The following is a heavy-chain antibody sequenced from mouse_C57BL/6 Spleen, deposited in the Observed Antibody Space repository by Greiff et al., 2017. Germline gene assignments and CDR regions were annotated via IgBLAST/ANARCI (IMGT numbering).Heavy chain of an antibody. J-gene: IGHJ1*03. CDR3: ARPSYYYDYDAWYFDV. V-gene: IGHV2-9-1*01. CDR1: GFSLTSYA. CDR2: IWTGGGT. D-gene: IGHD2-4*01. Sequence: QVQLQESGPGLVAPSQSLSITCTVSGFSLTSYAISWVRQPPGKGLEWLGVIWTGGGTNYNSALKSRLSISKDNSKSQVFLKMNSLQTDDTARYYCARPSYYYDYDAWYFDVWGTGTTVTVSS.